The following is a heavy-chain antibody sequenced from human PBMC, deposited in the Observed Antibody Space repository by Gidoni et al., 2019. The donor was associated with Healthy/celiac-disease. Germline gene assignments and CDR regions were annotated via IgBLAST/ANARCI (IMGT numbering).Heavy chain of an antibody. V-gene: IGHV3-30*04. J-gene: IGHJ3*02. CDR3: ARDVSLAFDI. D-gene: IGHD3-3*02. CDR1: GFTFSSYA. CDR2: ISYDGSNK. Sequence: QVQLVESGGGVVQPGRSLRLSCAASGFTFSSYAMHWVRQAPGKGLEWVAVISYDGSNKYYADSVKGRFTISRDNSKNTLYLQMNSLRAEDTAVYYCARDVSLAFDIWGQGTMVTVSS.